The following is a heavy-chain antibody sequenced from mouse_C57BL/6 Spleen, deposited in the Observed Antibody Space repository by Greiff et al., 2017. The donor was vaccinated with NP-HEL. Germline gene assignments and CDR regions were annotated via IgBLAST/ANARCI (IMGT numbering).Heavy chain of an antibody. V-gene: IGHV3-6*01. J-gene: IGHJ2*01. CDR3: ARGAPYFDY. CDR1: GYSITSGYY. Sequence: EVKLVESGPGLVKPSQSLSLTCSVTGYSITSGYYWNWIRQFPGNKLEWMGYISYDGSNNYNPSLKNRISITRDTSKNQFFLKLNSVTTEDTATYYCARGAPYFDYWGQGTTLTVSS. CDR2: ISYDGSN.